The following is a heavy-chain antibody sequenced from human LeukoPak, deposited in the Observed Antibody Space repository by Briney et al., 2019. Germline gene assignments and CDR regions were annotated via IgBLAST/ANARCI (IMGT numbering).Heavy chain of an antibody. CDR1: GGTFSSYA. V-gene: IGHV1-69*13. CDR3: AWGLYDSSGLFDY. D-gene: IGHD3-22*01. J-gene: IGHJ4*02. CDR2: IIPIFGTA. Sequence: SVKVSCKASGGTFSSYAISWVRQAPGQGLEWMGGIIPIFGTANYAQKFQGRVTTTADESTSTAYMELSSLRSEDTAVYYCAWGLYDSSGLFDYWGQGTLVTVSS.